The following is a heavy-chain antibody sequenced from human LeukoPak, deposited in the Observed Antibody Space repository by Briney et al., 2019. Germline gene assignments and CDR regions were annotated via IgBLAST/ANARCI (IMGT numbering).Heavy chain of an antibody. CDR2: ISSSSSYI. V-gene: IGHV3-21*01. CDR1: GFTFSSYS. CDR3: ARVGRSSSWYGSVDY. D-gene: IGHD6-13*01. J-gene: IGHJ4*02. Sequence: GGSLRLSCAASGFTFSSYSMNWVRQVPGKGLEWVSSISSSSSYIYYADSVKGRFTISRDNAKNSLYLQMNSLRAEDTAVYYCARVGRSSSWYGSVDYWGQGTLVTVSS.